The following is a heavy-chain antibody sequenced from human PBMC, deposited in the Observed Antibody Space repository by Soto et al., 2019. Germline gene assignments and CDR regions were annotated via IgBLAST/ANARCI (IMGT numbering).Heavy chain of an antibody. CDR1: GFTLRTYT. CDR3: VRGMNPLF. CDR2: ISISSSDR. J-gene: IGHJ4*01. Sequence: GSLILSCAASGFTLRTYTMNWVRQAPGKGLEWVSSISISSSDRYYADSVRGRFTISRDNAKNALYLQMNSLRADDTAVYFCVRGMNPLFGGQGTLVTVSS. V-gene: IGHV3-21*06.